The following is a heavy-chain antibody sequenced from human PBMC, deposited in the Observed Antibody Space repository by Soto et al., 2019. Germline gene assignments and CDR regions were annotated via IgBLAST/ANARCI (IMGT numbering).Heavy chain of an antibody. Sequence: ASVKVSCKASGYTFTRYGISWVRQAPGQGLEWMGWISAYNGNTHYAQKLQGRVTMTTDTSTSTAYMELRSLRSDDTAVYYCARDPAITTFGVDPGREPSLDYWG. V-gene: IGHV1-18*01. J-gene: IGHJ4*01. CDR2: ISAYNGNT. CDR1: GYTFTRYG. D-gene: IGHD3-3*01. CDR3: ARDPAITTFGVDPGREPSLDY.